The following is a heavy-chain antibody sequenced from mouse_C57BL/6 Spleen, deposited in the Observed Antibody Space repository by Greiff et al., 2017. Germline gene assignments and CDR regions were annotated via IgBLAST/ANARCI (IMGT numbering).Heavy chain of an antibody. Sequence: EVQGVESGGGLVQPKGSLKLSCAASGFSFNTYAMNWVRQAPGKGLEWVARIRSKSNNYATYYADSVKDRFTISRDDSESMLYLQMNNLKTEDTAMYYCVRHGHWGFFDYWGQGTTLTVSS. CDR1: GFSFNTYA. J-gene: IGHJ2*01. D-gene: IGHD4-1*01. CDR3: VRHGHWGFFDY. CDR2: IRSKSNNYAT. V-gene: IGHV10-1*01.